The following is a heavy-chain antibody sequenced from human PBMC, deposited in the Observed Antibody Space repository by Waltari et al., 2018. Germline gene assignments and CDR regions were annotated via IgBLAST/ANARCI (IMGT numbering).Heavy chain of an antibody. CDR3: ASLYCSSTSCYKRYYYMDV. CDR2: IIPIFGTA. V-gene: IGHV1-69*12. D-gene: IGHD2-2*02. J-gene: IGHJ6*03. CDR1: GGTFSSYA. Sequence: QVQLVQSGAEVKKPGSSVKVSCKASGGTFSSYAISWVRQAPGQGLEWMGGIIPIFGTANYAQKVQGRVTITADESTSTAYMELSSLRSEDTAVYYCASLYCSSTSCYKRYYYMDVWGKGTTVTVSS.